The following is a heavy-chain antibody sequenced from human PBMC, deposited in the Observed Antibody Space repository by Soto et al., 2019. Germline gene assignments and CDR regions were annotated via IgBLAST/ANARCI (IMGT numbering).Heavy chain of an antibody. J-gene: IGHJ3*02. CDR2: ISSSGSTI. V-gene: IGHV3-11*01. CDR1: GFTFSYYY. Sequence: LXLSGAASGFTFSYYYMSWIRQAPGKGLEWVSYISSSGSTIYYADSVKGRFTISRDNAKNSLYLQMNSLRAEDTAVYYCARTDSSGMRAFDIWGQGTMVTVSS. CDR3: ARTDSSGMRAFDI. D-gene: IGHD3-22*01.